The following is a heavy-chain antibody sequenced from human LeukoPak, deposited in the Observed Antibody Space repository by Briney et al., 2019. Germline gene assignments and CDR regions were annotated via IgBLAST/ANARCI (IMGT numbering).Heavy chain of an antibody. CDR1: GGSISSGGYY. D-gene: IGHD3-3*01. J-gene: IGHJ4*02. CDR2: VYYSGST. Sequence: SETLSLTCTVSGGSISSGGYYWSWIRQHPGKGLEWIGYVYYSGSTYYNPSLKSRVTISVDTSKNQFSLKLSSVTAADTAVYYCARGLHREWLAHSPREGPFDYWGQGTLVTVSS. V-gene: IGHV4-31*03. CDR3: ARGLHREWLAHSPREGPFDY.